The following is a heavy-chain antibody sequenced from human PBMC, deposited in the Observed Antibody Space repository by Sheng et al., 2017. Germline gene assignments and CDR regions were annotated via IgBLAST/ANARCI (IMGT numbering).Heavy chain of an antibody. Sequence: QVQLVQSGAEVKKPGSSVKVSCKASGGTFSSYAISWVRQAPGQGLEWMGGIIPIFGTANYAQKFQGRVTITAAESTSTAYMELSSLRSEDTAVYYCASFIYGGDFIGWFDPWGQGTLVTVSS. CDR3: ASFIYGGDFIGWFDP. CDR2: IIPIFGTA. J-gene: IGHJ5*02. CDR1: GGTFSSYA. V-gene: IGHV1-69*13. D-gene: IGHD2-21*01.